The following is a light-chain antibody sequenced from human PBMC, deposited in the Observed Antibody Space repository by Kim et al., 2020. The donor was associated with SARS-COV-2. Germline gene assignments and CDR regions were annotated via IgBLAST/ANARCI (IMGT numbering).Light chain of an antibody. CDR2: QDS. CDR3: QAWDRTTVV. CDR1: KLGDKY. J-gene: IGLJ2*01. Sequence: GSPGQTASLTCSGDKLGDKYACWYQQKPGQSPVLVIYQDSKRPSGIPERFSGSNSGNTATLTISGTQAMDEADYYCQAWDRTTVVFGGGTQLTVL. V-gene: IGLV3-1*01.